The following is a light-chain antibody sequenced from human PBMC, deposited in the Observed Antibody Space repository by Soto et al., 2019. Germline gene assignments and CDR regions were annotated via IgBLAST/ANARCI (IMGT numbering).Light chain of an antibody. V-gene: IGKV3-20*01. CDR3: QQYDNWPQT. CDR1: QSVSSSY. J-gene: IGKJ1*01. Sequence: EIVLTQSPGTLSLSPGERATLSCRSSQSVSSSYLAWYQQKPGQAPRLLIYGASSRATGIPDRFSGSGSGTDFTLTISRLQSVDFAVYYCQQYDNWPQTFGQGTKVDIK. CDR2: GAS.